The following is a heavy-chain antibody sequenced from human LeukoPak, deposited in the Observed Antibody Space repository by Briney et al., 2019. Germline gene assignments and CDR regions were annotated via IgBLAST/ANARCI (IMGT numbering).Heavy chain of an antibody. J-gene: IGHJ4*02. Sequence: GGSLRLSCAASGFTFSNYEINWVRQAPGRGLEWISYISGSGTSIYHANSVKGRFTISRDNAKNSLYLQMNSLRAEDTAVYYCARDLVDTAMVWDYWGQGTLVTVSS. CDR3: ARDLVDTAMVWDY. V-gene: IGHV3-48*03. CDR1: GFTFSNYE. D-gene: IGHD5-18*01. CDR2: ISGSGTSI.